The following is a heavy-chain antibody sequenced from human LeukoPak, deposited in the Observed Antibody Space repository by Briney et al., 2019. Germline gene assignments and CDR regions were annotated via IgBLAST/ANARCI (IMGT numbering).Heavy chain of an antibody. D-gene: IGHD3-10*02. CDR3: AKTYAYVALDY. CDR2: IRYDGSNK. J-gene: IGHJ4*02. V-gene: IGHV3-30*02. CDR1: GFTFSSYG. Sequence: GGSLRLSCAASGFTFSSYGMHWVRQAPGKGLEWVAFIRYDGSNKYYADSVKGRFTISRDNSKNTLYLQMNSLRAEDTAVYYCAKTYAYVALDYWGQGTLVTVPS.